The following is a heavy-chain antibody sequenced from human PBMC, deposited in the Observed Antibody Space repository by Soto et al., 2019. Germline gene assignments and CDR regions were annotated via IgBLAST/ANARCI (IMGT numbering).Heavy chain of an antibody. Sequence: QVQLQQWGAGLLKPSETLSLTCAVYGGSFSGYYWSWIRQPPGKGLEWIGEINHSGNTNYNPSLTSRVTTSIEACYNQCALKLGSVTAVGTAVYYCARDFCSSPSCYAYLDYWGQGTLVTVSS. D-gene: IGHD2-2*01. J-gene: IGHJ4*02. V-gene: IGHV4-34*01. CDR2: INHSGNT. CDR3: ARDFCSSPSCYAYLDY. CDR1: GGSFSGYY.